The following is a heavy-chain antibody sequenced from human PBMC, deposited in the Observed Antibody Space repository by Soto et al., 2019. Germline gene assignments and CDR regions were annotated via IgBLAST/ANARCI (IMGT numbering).Heavy chain of an antibody. CDR3: AREVYGYSGYEQHAFDI. D-gene: IGHD5-12*01. Sequence: QVQLVESGGGVVQPGRSLRLSCAASGFTFSSYGMHWVRQAPGKGLEWVAVIWYDGSNKYYADSVKGRFTISRDNSKNTLYLQMNSLRAEDTAVYYCAREVYGYSGYEQHAFDIWGQGTMVTVSS. V-gene: IGHV3-33*01. CDR2: IWYDGSNK. CDR1: GFTFSSYG. J-gene: IGHJ3*02.